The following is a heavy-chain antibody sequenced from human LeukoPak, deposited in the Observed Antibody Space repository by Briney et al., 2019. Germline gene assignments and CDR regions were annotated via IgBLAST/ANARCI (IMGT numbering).Heavy chain of an antibody. CDR3: ARGWVTATGTIY. D-gene: IGHD6-13*01. Sequence: GGSLRLSCAASGFTFSNYWMHWVRHVPGKGLVWVSRINGDGSTTNYADSVKGRFTISRDNAKNTLYLQMNSLRAEDTTVYYCARGWVTATGTIYWPQGTLVTVSS. CDR2: INGDGSTT. J-gene: IGHJ4*02. V-gene: IGHV3-74*01. CDR1: GFTFSNYW.